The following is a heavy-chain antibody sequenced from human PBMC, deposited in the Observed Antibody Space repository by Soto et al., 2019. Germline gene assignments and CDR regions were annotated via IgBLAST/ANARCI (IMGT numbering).Heavy chain of an antibody. CDR1: GGTFSSNA. V-gene: IGHV1-69*06. CDR3: ARGAVMSVIPPRYTTDV. J-gene: IGHJ6*02. D-gene: IGHD2-8*02. CDR2: IIPIYDTS. Sequence: QPQLVQSGAELKKPGSSVKVSCKASGGTFSSNAISWVRQAPGQGLEWLGGIIPIYDTSNYAEKFQGRVTISADRSTSTAYMELRSLRSEDTAVYYCARGAVMSVIPPRYTTDVWGQGTMVTVSS.